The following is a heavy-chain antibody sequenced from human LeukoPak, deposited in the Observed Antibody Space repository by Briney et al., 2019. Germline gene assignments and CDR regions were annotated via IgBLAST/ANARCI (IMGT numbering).Heavy chain of an antibody. D-gene: IGHD3-10*01. CDR3: ASFRYYGSGRSTYNWFDP. CDR2: IIPILGIA. CDR1: GGTFSSYT. V-gene: IGHV1-69*02. J-gene: IGHJ5*02. Sequence: ASVKVSCKASGGTFSSYTISWVRQAPGQGLEWMGRIIPILGIANYAQKFQGRVTITADKSTSTAYMELSSLRSEDTAVYYCASFRYYGSGRSTYNWFDPWSQGTLVTVSS.